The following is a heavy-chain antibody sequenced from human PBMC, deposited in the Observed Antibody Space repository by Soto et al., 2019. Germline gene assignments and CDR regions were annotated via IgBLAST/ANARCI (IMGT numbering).Heavy chain of an antibody. CDR3: ARDRLRGYDSSGFYS. CDR1: GYSFSSYG. V-gene: IGHV1-18*01. CDR2: INTKTGNR. Sequence: ASVKVSCKTYGYSFSSYGTNWVRQAPGQGLEWMGWINTKTGNRNYAQKFEDSVTMTTATSTSTVYLELRGLRSDDTAVYFCARDRLRGYDSSGFYSWGQGTLVTVSS. J-gene: IGHJ4*02. D-gene: IGHD3-22*01.